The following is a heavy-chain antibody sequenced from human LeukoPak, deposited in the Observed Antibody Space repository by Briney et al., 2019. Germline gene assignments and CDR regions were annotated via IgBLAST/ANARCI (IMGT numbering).Heavy chain of an antibody. Sequence: GSSVKVSCKASGGTFSSYAISWVRLAPGQGLEWMGGIIPIFGTANYAQKFQGRVTITADESTSTAYMELSSLRSEDTAVYYCARDSVAVAGTGLGYWGQGTLVTVSS. V-gene: IGHV1-69*01. CDR1: GGTFSSYA. CDR2: IIPIFGTA. D-gene: IGHD6-19*01. CDR3: ARDSVAVAGTGLGY. J-gene: IGHJ4*02.